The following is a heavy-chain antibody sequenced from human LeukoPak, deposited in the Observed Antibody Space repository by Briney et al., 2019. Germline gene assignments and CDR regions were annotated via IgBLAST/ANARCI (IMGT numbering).Heavy chain of an antibody. J-gene: IGHJ4*02. D-gene: IGHD5-18*01. Sequence: PGRSLRLSCAASGFTFSRYGMHWVRQAPGKGLEWVAVISYDGSNKYYADSVKGRFTISRDNSKNTLYLQMNSLRAEDTAVYYCAKPHAVDTVIPWGQGILVTVSS. CDR2: ISYDGSNK. CDR3: AKPHAVDTVIP. V-gene: IGHV3-30*18. CDR1: GFTFSRYG.